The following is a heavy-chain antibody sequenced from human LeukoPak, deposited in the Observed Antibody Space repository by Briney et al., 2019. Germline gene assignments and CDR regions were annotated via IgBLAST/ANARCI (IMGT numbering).Heavy chain of an antibody. CDR2: INYSGTT. Sequence: SETLSLTCTVSGGSISSSSYYWGWIRQSPGKGLEWIGSINYSGTTYYNPSLNSRVTISVDTSKNQFSLKVTSVTAADTAVYYCARVYNVDVWGKGTTVTVSS. CDR1: GGSISSSSYY. CDR3: ARVYNVDV. J-gene: IGHJ6*04. V-gene: IGHV4-39*07. D-gene: IGHD1-14*01.